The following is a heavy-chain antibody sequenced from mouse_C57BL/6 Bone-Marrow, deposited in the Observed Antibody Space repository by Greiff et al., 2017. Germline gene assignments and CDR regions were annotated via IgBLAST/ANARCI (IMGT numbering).Heavy chain of an antibody. CDR3: AREGGDSSGYPAWFAY. CDR1: GYTFTSYW. D-gene: IGHD3-2*02. V-gene: IGHV1-69*01. J-gene: IGHJ3*01. Sequence: QVQLQQPGAELVMPGASVKLSCKASGYTFTSYWMHWVKQRPGQGLEWIGEIDPSDSYTNYNKKFKGKSTLTVDKSSGTAYMQLSSLTSEDSAVYYCAREGGDSSGYPAWFAYWGQGTLVTVSA. CDR2: IDPSDSYT.